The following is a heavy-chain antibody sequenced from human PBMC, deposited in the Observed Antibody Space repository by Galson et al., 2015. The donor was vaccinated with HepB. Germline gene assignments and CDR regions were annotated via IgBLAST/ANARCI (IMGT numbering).Heavy chain of an antibody. J-gene: IGHJ4*02. CDR1: GGSISSGDYY. V-gene: IGHV4-30-4*08. Sequence: TLSLTCTVSGGSISSGDYYWSWIRQPPGKGLEWIGYIYYSGSTYYNPSLKSRVTISVDTSKNQFSLKLSSVTAADTAVYYCARAAKYSGYDFDYWGQGTLVTVSS. D-gene: IGHD5-12*01. CDR2: IYYSGST. CDR3: ARAAKYSGYDFDY.